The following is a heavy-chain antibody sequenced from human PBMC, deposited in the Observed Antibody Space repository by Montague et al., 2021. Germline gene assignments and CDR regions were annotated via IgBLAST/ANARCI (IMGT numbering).Heavy chain of an antibody. CDR1: GASLSEYY. CDR3: ASDRGPFDY. D-gene: IGHD3-10*01. J-gene: IGHJ4*02. CDR2: VRHIRST. V-gene: IGHV4-34*01. Sequence: SETLSLTCAVYGASLSEYYWTWIRQSPDKGRESIGEVRHIRSTNYNPSLKSRVTMSVDKSKNQFSLKLRSVTAAVTAVYYCASDRGPFDYWGQGTVVTVSS.